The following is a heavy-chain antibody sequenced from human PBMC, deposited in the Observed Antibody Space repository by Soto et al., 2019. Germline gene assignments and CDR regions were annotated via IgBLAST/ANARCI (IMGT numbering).Heavy chain of an antibody. D-gene: IGHD1-7*01. CDR3: ARDLSYNWNYLGFDP. V-gene: IGHV3-48*01. Sequence: GGSLRLSCAASGFTFSSYSMNWVRQAPGKGLEWVSYISSSSSTIYYADSVKGRFTISRDNAKNSLYLQMNSLRAEDTALYYCARDLSYNWNYLGFDPWGQGTLVTVSS. CDR2: ISSSSSTI. J-gene: IGHJ5*02. CDR1: GFTFSSYS.